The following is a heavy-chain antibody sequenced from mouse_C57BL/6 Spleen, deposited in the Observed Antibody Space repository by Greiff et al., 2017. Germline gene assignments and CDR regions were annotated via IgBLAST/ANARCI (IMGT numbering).Heavy chain of an antibody. Sequence: EVHLVESGGGLVQSGRSLRLSCATSGFTFSDFYMEWVRQAPGKGLEWIAASRNKANDYTTEYSASVKGRFIVSRDTSQSILYLQMNALRAEDTAIYYCARDSELGPWFAYWGQGTLVTVSA. CDR2: SRNKANDYTT. J-gene: IGHJ3*01. CDR1: GFTFSDFY. V-gene: IGHV7-1*01. CDR3: ARDSELGPWFAY. D-gene: IGHD4-1*01.